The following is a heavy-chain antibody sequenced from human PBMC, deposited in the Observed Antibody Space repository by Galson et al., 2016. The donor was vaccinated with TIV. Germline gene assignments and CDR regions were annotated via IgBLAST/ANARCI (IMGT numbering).Heavy chain of an antibody. Sequence: SLRLSCAASGFIFSPWWMHWVRQAPGKGPEWVSRINSDGDRTTYTDSVKGRFTMSRDNARDTVYLQMNSLRAEDTAMYYCVRDRGGRAVDAKYDAFDIWGQGTMVTVAS. V-gene: IGHV3-74*03. CDR2: INSDGDRT. CDR1: GFIFSPWW. D-gene: IGHD2-15*01. J-gene: IGHJ3*02. CDR3: VRDRGGRAVDAKYDAFDI.